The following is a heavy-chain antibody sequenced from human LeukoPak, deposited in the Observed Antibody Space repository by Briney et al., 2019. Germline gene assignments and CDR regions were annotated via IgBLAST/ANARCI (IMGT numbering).Heavy chain of an antibody. CDR1: GFTFSRYW. CDR2: INSDGSST. J-gene: IGHJ6*02. Sequence: GGSLRLSCAASGFTFSRYWMHWVRHAPGKGLVWVSRINSDGSSTSYADSVKGRFTISRDNAKNTLYLQMNSLRAEDTAVYYCARTAPYYDSSGYYSPYYYYGMDVWGQGTTVTVSS. V-gene: IGHV3-74*01. D-gene: IGHD3-22*01. CDR3: ARTAPYYDSSGYYSPYYYYGMDV.